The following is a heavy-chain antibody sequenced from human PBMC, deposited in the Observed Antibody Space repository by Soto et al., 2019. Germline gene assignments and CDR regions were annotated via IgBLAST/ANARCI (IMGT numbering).Heavy chain of an antibody. J-gene: IGHJ4*02. CDR2: IYWDDDK. V-gene: IGHV2-5*02. CDR3: AHIGPYCSGGRCSYYLDY. D-gene: IGHD2-15*01. Sequence: QITLKESGPTLVKPTQTLTLTCTFSGFSLSTSGVGVGWIRQPPGKALEWLALIYWDDDKRYSPSLKSRLTITKDSSKNQVVLTMTNMDPVDTATCYCAHIGPYCSGGRCSYYLDYWGQGTLVTVSS. CDR1: GFSLSTSGVG.